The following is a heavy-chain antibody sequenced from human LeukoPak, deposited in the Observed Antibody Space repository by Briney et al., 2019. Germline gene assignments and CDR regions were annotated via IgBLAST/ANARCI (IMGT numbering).Heavy chain of an antibody. CDR3: ARVSPSGVWDV. CDR1: GGSISGINYY. V-gene: IGHV4-61*02. CDR2: IYTTGSS. J-gene: IGHJ6*02. D-gene: IGHD3-10*01. Sequence: PSGTLSLTCTVSGGSISGINYYWTWIRQPAGKGLEWIGRIYTTGSSNYNPSLKSRVTISVDTSNNQFSLKLSSVTAADTAVYYCARVSPSGVWDVWGQGTTVTVSS.